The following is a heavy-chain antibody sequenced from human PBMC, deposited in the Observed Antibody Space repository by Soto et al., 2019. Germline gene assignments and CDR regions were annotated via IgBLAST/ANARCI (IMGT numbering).Heavy chain of an antibody. CDR1: GASLSDNY. Sequence: PSETLSLTCAVYGASLSDNYCNWLRQPPGKGIEWIGEINHSGNTNYNPSLTSRVSISVDKSKNQFSLKLSSVTAADTALYSCARENSNYYYYYGMDVWGQGTMVTVSS. CDR3: ARENSNYYYYYGMDV. J-gene: IGHJ6*02. V-gene: IGHV4-34*01. CDR2: INHSGNT. D-gene: IGHD4-4*01.